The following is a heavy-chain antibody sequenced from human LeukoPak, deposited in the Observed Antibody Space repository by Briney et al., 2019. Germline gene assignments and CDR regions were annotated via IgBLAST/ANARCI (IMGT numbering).Heavy chain of an antibody. CDR3: AKYCSGGSCYRGLDY. CDR1: GFTFRSHG. D-gene: IGHD2-15*01. Sequence: GGSLRLSCAASGFTFRSHGMHWVRQAPGKGLEWVAVIWYDGSNKYYADSVKGRFTISRDNSKNTLYLQMNSLRTEDTGVYYCAKYCSGGSCYRGLDYWGQGTLVTVSS. J-gene: IGHJ4*02. V-gene: IGHV3-30*02. CDR2: IWYDGSNK.